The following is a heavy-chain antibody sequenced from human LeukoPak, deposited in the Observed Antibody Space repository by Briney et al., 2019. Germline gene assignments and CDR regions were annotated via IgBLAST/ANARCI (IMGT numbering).Heavy chain of an antibody. CDR3: ASQGSHTAMVLDY. CDR2: IGSSGSTI. V-gene: IGHV3-11*01. D-gene: IGHD5-18*01. J-gene: IGHJ4*02. Sequence: GGSLRLSCAASGFTFSDYYMSWFRQAPGKGLEWISYIGSSGSTIYYADSVKGRFTISRDNAKNSLYLQMNSLRAEDTAVYYCASQGSHTAMVLDYWGQGTLVTVSS. CDR1: GFTFSDYY.